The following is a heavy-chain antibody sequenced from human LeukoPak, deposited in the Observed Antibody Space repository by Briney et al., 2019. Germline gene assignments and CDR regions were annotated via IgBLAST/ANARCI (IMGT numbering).Heavy chain of an antibody. D-gene: IGHD2-2*02. J-gene: IGHJ3*02. CDR3: ANYCSSTSCYNAFDI. V-gene: IGHV3-23*01. CDR2: ISGSGGST. Sequence: GGSLRLSCAASGFTFSSYAMSLVRQAPGKGLEWVLAISGSGGSTYYADSVKGRFTISRDNSKNTLYLQMNSLRAEDTAVYYCANYCSSTSCYNAFDIWGQGTMVTVSS. CDR1: GFTFSSYA.